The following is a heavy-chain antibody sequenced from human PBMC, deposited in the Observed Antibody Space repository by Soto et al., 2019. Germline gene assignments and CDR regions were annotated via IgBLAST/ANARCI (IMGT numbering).Heavy chain of an antibody. CDR1: GFTFDDYG. J-gene: IGHJ6*02. CDR3: AKDRWARDSIDV. V-gene: IGHV3-9*01. CDR2: ITWNSATI. Sequence: EVQLLESGGGLVQPGGSLRLSCAASGFTFDDYGMHWVRQGPGKGLEWVSGITWNSATIGYAASVKGRFTISRDNAKNSLYLQMSSLTTEDTAVYYCAKDRWARDSIDVWGQGTTVTVSS.